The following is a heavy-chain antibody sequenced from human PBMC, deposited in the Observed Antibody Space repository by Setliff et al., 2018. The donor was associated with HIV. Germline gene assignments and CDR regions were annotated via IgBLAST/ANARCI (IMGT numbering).Heavy chain of an antibody. V-gene: IGHV4-59*01. J-gene: IGHJ4*02. CDR2: IYYSGST. Sequence: PSETLSLTCTVSGGSISSYYWSWIRQPPGKGLEWIGYIYYSGSTNYNPSLESRVTISVDTSKNQFSLKLSSVTAADTAVYYCASSNYRFVYFDYWGQGTLVTVSS. D-gene: IGHD1-7*01. CDR1: GGSISSYY. CDR3: ASSNYRFVYFDY.